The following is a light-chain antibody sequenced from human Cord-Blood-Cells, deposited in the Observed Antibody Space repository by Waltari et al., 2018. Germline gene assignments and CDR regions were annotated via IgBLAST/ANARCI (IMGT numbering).Light chain of an antibody. Sequence: NFMLTQPHSVSESPGNTVTISCTPSSGSIASNYVQRYQQRPGSSPTTVIYEDNQRPSGVPDRFSGSIDSSSNSASLTISGLKTEDEADYYCQSYDSSNQVFGGGTKLTVL. J-gene: IGLJ2*01. CDR3: QSYDSSNQV. V-gene: IGLV6-57*01. CDR1: SGSIASNY. CDR2: EDN.